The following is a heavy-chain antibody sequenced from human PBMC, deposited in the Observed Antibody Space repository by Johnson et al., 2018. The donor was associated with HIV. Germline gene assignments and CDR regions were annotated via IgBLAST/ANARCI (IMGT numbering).Heavy chain of an antibody. CDR3: ARDWDYAHAFDI. CDR1: EFTFSSYA. Sequence: VQLVESGGGVVQPGRSLRLSCAASEFTFSSYAIHWVRQAPGKGLEWVAVISFDGSNKYYADSVKGRFTISRDNSKNTVFLQMNSLRPDDTAVYYCARDWDYAHAFDIWGQGTMVTVSS. J-gene: IGHJ3*02. V-gene: IGHV3-30-3*01. CDR2: ISFDGSNK. D-gene: IGHD4-17*01.